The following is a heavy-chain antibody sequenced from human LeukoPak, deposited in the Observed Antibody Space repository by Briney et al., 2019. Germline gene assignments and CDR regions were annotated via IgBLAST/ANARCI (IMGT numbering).Heavy chain of an antibody. CDR1: GFTFSSYS. V-gene: IGHV3-21*01. J-gene: IGHJ4*02. CDR3: ASSVEWLPHHFDY. CDR2: ISSSSSYI. D-gene: IGHD3-3*01. Sequence: GGSLRLSCAASGFTFSSYSMNWVRQAPGKGLEWVSSISSSSSYIYYADSVKGRFTISRDNAKNSLYLQMNSLRAEDTAVYYCASSVEWLPHHFDYWGQGTLVTVSS.